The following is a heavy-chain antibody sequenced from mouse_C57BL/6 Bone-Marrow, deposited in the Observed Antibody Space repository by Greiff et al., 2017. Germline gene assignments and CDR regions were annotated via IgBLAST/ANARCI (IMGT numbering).Heavy chain of an antibody. CDR2: IYPSGGGT. D-gene: IGHD4-1*01. J-gene: IGHJ2*01. CDR1: GYTFTSYW. CDR3: ARRILGDV. Sequence: QVQLQQPGAELVKPGASVKLSCKASGYTFTSYWMHWVKQRPGQGLEWIGNIYPSGGGTHYNQKFKDKATLTVDKSSSTAYMQLSSLTSEDSAVYYCARRILGDVGGQGNTLTVSS. V-gene: IGHV1-53*01.